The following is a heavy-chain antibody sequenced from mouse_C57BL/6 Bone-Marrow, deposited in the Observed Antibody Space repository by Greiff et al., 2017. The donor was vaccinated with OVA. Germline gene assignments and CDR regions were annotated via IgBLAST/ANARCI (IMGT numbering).Heavy chain of an antibody. CDR1: GFTFSSYG. V-gene: IGHV5-6*01. CDR2: ISSGGSYT. CDR3: ARHHGYY. Sequence: EVKLMESGGDLVKPGGSLKLSCAASGFTFSSYGMSWVSQTPDKRLEWVATISSGGSYTYYPDSVKGRFTISRDKAKNTLYLQMSSLTSADTAMXYCARHHGYYWGQGTTLTVSS. J-gene: IGHJ2*01.